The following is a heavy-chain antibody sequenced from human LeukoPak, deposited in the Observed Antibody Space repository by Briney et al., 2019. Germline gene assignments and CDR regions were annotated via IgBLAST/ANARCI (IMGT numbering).Heavy chain of an antibody. D-gene: IGHD3-9*01. Sequence: GGSLRLSWAAAGFTFSSSAMGWVRQAPGKGLEWVSAISGGGGSTYYADSVKGRFTISRDNSKHTLYLQMNSLRAEDTAVYYRAKSMDILTGYLWSLDYWGQGSLLTVSS. CDR2: ISGGGGST. CDR1: GFTFSSSA. V-gene: IGHV3-23*01. CDR3: AKSMDILTGYLWSLDY. J-gene: IGHJ4*02.